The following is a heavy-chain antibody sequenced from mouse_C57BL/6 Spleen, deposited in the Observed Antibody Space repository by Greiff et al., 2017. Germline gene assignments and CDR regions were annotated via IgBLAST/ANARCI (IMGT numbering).Heavy chain of an antibody. CDR1: GFTFSDYG. V-gene: IGHV5-17*01. CDR2: ISSGSSTI. CDR3: ARLFITTVVAEYYFDY. Sequence: DVQLQESGGGLVKPGGSLKLSCAASGFTFSDYGMHWVRQAPEKGLDWVAYISSGSSTIYYADTVKGRFTFSRDNAKNTLFLQMTSLRSEDTAMYYCARLFITTVVAEYYFDYWGQGTTLTVSS. J-gene: IGHJ2*01. D-gene: IGHD1-1*01.